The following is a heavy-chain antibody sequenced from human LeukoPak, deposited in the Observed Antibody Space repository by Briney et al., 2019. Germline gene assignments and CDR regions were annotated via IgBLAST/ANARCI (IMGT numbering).Heavy chain of an antibody. J-gene: IGHJ4*02. Sequence: PSETLSLTCTVSGGSISSSSYYWGWIRQPPGKGLEWIGSIYYSGSTYYNPSLKSRVTISVDTSKNQFSLKLSSVTAADTAVYYCARLTSGYSSSWYNDYWGQGTLVTVSS. CDR1: GGSISSSSYY. V-gene: IGHV4-39*01. D-gene: IGHD6-13*01. CDR3: ARLTSGYSSSWYNDY. CDR2: IYYSGST.